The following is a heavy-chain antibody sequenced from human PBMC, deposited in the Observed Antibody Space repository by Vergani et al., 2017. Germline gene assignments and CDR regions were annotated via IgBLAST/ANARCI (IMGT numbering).Heavy chain of an antibody. CDR3: ARDCTSGGCPDNYGMDV. J-gene: IGHJ6*02. CDR2: IGSSGPYI. CDR1: GFTFSDFS. Sequence: EVQLVESGGGLVKPGGSLRLSCAASGFTFSDFSMSWVRQAPGKGLEWVAFIGSSGPYINYADSVKGRFIISIYNTNNSLFLQLRSLRAEDAAVYYCARDCTSGGCPDNYGMDVWGQGATVTVSS. V-gene: IGHV3-21*06. D-gene: IGHD2-8*01.